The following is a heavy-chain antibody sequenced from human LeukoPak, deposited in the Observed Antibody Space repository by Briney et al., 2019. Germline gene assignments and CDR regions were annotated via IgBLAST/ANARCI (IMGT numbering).Heavy chain of an antibody. CDR1: ALTFSTLD. CDR3: AKGKAALHYFDY. CDR2: ISGSGGRT. D-gene: IGHD2-15*01. Sequence: PGGSLRLSCAASALTFSTLDMAWVRQAPGKGLEWVSSISGSGGRTYYADSMKGQFTISRDNSKDTLYLQMNSLRAEDTAVYYCAKGKAALHYFDYWGHGTLVTVAS. J-gene: IGHJ4*01. V-gene: IGHV3-23*01.